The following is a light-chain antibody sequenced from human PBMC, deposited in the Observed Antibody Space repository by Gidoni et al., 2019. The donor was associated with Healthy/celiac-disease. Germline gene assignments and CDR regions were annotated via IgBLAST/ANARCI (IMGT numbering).Light chain of an antibody. V-gene: IGKV1-39*01. CDR1: QSISSY. CDR3: QQSYSIPLT. J-gene: IGKJ4*01. CDR2: AAS. Sequence: DIQITQSPSSLSASVGDRVTITCRASQSISSYLNWYQQKPGKAPKLLIYAASSLQSGVPSRFSGSGSGTDFTLTISSLQPEDFATYYCQQSYSIPLTFGGGTQVEIK.